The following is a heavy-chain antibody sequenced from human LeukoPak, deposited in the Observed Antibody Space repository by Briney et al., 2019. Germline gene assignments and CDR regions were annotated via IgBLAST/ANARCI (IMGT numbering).Heavy chain of an antibody. J-gene: IGHJ3*02. CDR3: ATSTRSRGPAFDI. D-gene: IGHD2/OR15-2a*01. CDR2: VYYTGST. V-gene: IGHV4-59*08. CDR1: GGSISSYY. Sequence: SETLSLTCTVSGGSISSYYWTWIRQPPGKQLGWIGYVYYTGSTNYNPSLKGRVTISVDTSKNQFSLNLSSVTAADTAVYYCATSTRSRGPAFDIWGQGTVVTVSS.